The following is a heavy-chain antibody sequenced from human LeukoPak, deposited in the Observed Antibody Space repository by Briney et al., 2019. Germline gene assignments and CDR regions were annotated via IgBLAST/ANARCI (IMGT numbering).Heavy chain of an antibody. J-gene: IGHJ4*02. CDR3: ARWRPPYGYSYGYNDY. V-gene: IGHV3-64*04. CDR2: ISSEGKTT. CDR1: GFIFSPYA. D-gene: IGHD5-18*01. Sequence: GGSLRLYCSASGFIFSPYAMHWVRQAPGKGLEYVSSISSEGKTTYYADSVKGRFTISRDNSKNTLYLQMNSLSAEDTAVYYCARWRPPYGYSYGYNDYWGQGTPVTVSS.